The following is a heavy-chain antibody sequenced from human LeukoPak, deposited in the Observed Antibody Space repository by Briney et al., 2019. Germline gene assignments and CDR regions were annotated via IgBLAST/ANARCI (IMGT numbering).Heavy chain of an antibody. CDR2: IYPGDSET. D-gene: IGHD4-17*01. CDR3: ARKHDYGDFPFDY. V-gene: IGHV5-51*01. Sequence: GESLQISCKASGYSFTSQWIGWVRQMPGKGLEWMGIIYPGDSETRYSPSFQGQVTISADKSISTAYLQWSSLKATDTAMYFCARKHDYGDFPFDYWGQGALVTVSS. J-gene: IGHJ4*02. CDR1: GYSFTSQW.